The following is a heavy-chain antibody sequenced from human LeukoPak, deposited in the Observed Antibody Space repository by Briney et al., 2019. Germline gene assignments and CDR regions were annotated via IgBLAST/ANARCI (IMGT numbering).Heavy chain of an antibody. CDR1: GYTFTGYY. D-gene: IGHD6-19*01. J-gene: IGHJ4*02. V-gene: IGHV1-2*04. CDR3: AITYSSGWAFDY. Sequence: ASVKVPCKASGYTFTGYYMHWVRQAPGQGLEWMGWINPNSGGTNYAQKFQGWVTMTRDTSISTAYMELSRLRSDDTAVYYCAITYSSGWAFDYWGQGTLVTVSS. CDR2: INPNSGGT.